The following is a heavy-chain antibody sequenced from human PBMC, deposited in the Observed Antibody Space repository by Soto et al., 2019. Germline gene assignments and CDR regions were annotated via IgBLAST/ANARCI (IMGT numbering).Heavy chain of an antibody. V-gene: IGHV3-21*01. J-gene: IGHJ4*02. Sequence: GSLRLSCAASGFTFTRYSMNWVRQAPGKGLEWVSSISSTTNYIYYADSMKGRFTVSRDNAKNSVYLDMNSLSAEDTAVYYCARESEDLTSNFDYWGQGTLVTVSS. CDR1: GFTFTRYS. CDR3: ARESEDLTSNFDY. CDR2: ISSTTNYI.